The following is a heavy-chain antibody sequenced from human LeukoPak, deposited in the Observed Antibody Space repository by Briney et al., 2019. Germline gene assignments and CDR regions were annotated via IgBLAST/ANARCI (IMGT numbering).Heavy chain of an antibody. J-gene: IGHJ4*02. Sequence: ASVKVSCKASGYTFTSYGISWVRQAPGQGLEWMGWISAYNGNTNYAQKLQGRVTMTTDTSTSTAYMELRSLRSDDTAVYYCARGPPLDIVVVVAAEEFDYWGQGTLVTVSS. CDR1: GYTFTSYG. D-gene: IGHD2-15*01. V-gene: IGHV1-18*01. CDR3: ARGPPLDIVVVVAAEEFDY. CDR2: ISAYNGNT.